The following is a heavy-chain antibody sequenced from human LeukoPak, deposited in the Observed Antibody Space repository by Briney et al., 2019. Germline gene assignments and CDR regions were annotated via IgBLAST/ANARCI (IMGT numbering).Heavy chain of an antibody. CDR3: ASPDSYYDFWSGYFGY. D-gene: IGHD3-3*01. Sequence: SETLSLNCAVSGYSISSGYYWGWIRQPPGKGLEWIGSIYHSGSTYYNPSLKGRVTISVDTSKNQFSLKLSSVTAADTAVYYCASPDSYYDFWSGYFGYWGQGTLVTVSS. CDR1: GYSISSGYY. V-gene: IGHV4-38-2*01. J-gene: IGHJ4*02. CDR2: IYHSGST.